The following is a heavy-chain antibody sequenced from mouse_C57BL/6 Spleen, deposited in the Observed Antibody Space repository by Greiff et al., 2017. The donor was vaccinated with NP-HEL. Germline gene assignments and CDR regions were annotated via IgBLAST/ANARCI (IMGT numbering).Heavy chain of an antibody. D-gene: IGHD1-1*01. CDR3: TSLLLRAAY. CDR1: GFNIKDDY. Sequence: EVQGVESGAELVRPGASVKLSCTASGFNIKDDYMHWVKQRPEQGLEWIGWIDPENGDTEYASKFQGKATITADTSSNTAYLQLSSLTSEDTAVYYCTSLLLRAAYWGQGTLVTVSA. CDR2: IDPENGDT. V-gene: IGHV14-4*01. J-gene: IGHJ3*01.